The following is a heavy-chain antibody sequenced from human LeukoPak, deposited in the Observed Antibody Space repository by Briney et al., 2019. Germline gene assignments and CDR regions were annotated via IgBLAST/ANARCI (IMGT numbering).Heavy chain of an antibody. D-gene: IGHD2-21*01. Sequence: GGSRRLSCAASGFTFSSDAMHWDRQAPGKGLEWVAVISYDGNNKYYAGSVKGRFTISRDNSKNSLYLQMNSLRVEDTAVYYCAREGLFHAFDIWGQGTMVTVSS. V-gene: IGHV3-30-3*01. J-gene: IGHJ3*02. CDR3: AREGLFHAFDI. CDR2: ISYDGNNK. CDR1: GFTFSSDA.